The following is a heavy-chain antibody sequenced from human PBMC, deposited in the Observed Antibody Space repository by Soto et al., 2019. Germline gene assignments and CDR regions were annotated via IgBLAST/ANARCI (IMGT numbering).Heavy chain of an antibody. J-gene: IGHJ6*02. Sequence: PGGSLRLSCAASGFTFSSYGMHWVRQAPGKGLEWVAVISYDGSNKYYADSVKGRFTISRDNSENTLYLQMNSLRAEDTAVYYCAKALLYSSSLDYGMDVRGQGTTVTVSS. CDR3: AKALLYSSSLDYGMDV. CDR1: GFTFSSYG. D-gene: IGHD6-13*01. V-gene: IGHV3-30*18. CDR2: ISYDGSNK.